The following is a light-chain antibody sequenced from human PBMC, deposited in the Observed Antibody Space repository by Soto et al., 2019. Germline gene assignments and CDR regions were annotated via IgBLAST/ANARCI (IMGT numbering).Light chain of an antibody. CDR1: SSNIGSNT. J-gene: IGLJ2*01. V-gene: IGLV1-44*01. CDR2: SNN. CDR3: AAWDDSLNAL. Sequence: QLVLTQPPSASGTPGQRVTISCSGSSSNIGSNTVNWYQQLPRTAPKLLIYSNNQRPSGVPDRFSGSKSGTSASQAISGLQSEDEADYYCAAWDDSLNALFGGGTKVTVL.